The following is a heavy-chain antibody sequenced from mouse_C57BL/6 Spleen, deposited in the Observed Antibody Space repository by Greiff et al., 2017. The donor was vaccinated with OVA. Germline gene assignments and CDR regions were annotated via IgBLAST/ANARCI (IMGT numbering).Heavy chain of an antibody. J-gene: IGHJ3*01. Sequence: EVNVVESGGGLVKPGGSLKLSCAASGFTFSSYAMSWVRQTPEKRLEWVATISDGGSYTYYPDNVKGRFTISRDNAKNNLYLQMSHLKSEDTAMYYCARGGLAYWGQGTLVTVSA. CDR3: ARGGLAY. V-gene: IGHV5-4*03. CDR2: ISDGGSYT. CDR1: GFTFSSYA.